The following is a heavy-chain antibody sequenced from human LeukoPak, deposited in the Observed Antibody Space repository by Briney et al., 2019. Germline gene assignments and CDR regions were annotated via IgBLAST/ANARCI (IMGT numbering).Heavy chain of an antibody. J-gene: IGHJ4*02. CDR3: AREGIRRDGYRRVDY. Sequence: SETLSLTCAVYGGSFSGYSWSWIRQPPGKGLEWIGEVNHSGGTNYSPSLKSRVTISVDTSKNQFSLKLRSVTAADTAVYYCAREGIRRDGYRRVDYWGQGTLVTVSS. CDR1: GGSFSGYS. CDR2: VNHSGGT. V-gene: IGHV4-34*01. D-gene: IGHD5-24*01.